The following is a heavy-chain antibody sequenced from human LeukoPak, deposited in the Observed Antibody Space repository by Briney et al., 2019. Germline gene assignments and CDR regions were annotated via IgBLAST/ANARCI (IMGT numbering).Heavy chain of an antibody. CDR2: IYYSGST. J-gene: IGHJ5*02. Sequence: PSETLSLTCTVSGGSISSYYWSWLRQPPGKGLEWIGYIYYSGSTNYNPSLKSRVTISVDTSKNQFSLKLSSVTAADTAVYYCARDGSPYGDSSGYYPDPWGQGTLVTVFS. CDR3: ARDGSPYGDSSGYYPDP. V-gene: IGHV4-59*01. CDR1: GGSISSYY. D-gene: IGHD3-22*01.